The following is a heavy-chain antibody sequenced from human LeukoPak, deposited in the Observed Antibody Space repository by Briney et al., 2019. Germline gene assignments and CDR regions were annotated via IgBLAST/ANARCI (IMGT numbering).Heavy chain of an antibody. CDR3: ARAGEYCSDGSCYSENYYFDY. D-gene: IGHD2-15*01. J-gene: IGHJ4*02. V-gene: IGHV3-23*01. Sequence: GGSLRLSCTASGFSFTNYAMSWVRQAPGKGLEWVSGITGSGGSTYYSVNGRFTISRDNSKNTLFLQMSSLRAEDTAIYYCARAGEYCSDGSCYSENYYFDYWGQGTLVTVSS. CDR1: GFSFTNYA. CDR2: ITGSGGST.